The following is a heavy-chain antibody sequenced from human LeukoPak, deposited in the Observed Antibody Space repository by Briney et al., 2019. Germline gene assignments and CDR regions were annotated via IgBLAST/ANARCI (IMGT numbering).Heavy chain of an antibody. CDR2: IYTSGST. J-gene: IGHJ6*03. Sequence: PSETLSLTCTVSGGSISSYYWSWIRQPAGKGLEWIGRIYTSGSTNYNPSLKSRVTMSVDTSKNQFSLKLSSVTAADTAVYYCARDLPPQGMNYYYMDVWGKGTTVTVSS. V-gene: IGHV4-4*07. CDR1: GGSISSYY. CDR3: ARDLPPQGMNYYYMDV.